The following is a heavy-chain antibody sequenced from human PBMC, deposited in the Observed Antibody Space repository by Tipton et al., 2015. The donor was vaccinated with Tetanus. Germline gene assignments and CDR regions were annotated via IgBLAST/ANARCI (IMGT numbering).Heavy chain of an antibody. J-gene: IGHJ4*02. CDR3: TKQHDGIDF. CDR2: ISYNGGAT. CDR1: GFPLKEKG. Sequence: SLRLSCVASGFPLKEKGMNWVRQAPGKGMEWLSTISYNGGATHYADSVRGRFTISRDNSAKSVFLQMDNLRVDDTAMYYCTKQHDGIDFWGQGTLVNVSS. V-gene: IGHV3-30*18. D-gene: IGHD1-1*01.